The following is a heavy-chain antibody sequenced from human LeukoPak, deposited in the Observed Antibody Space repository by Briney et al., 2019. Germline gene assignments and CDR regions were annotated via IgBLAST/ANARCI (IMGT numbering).Heavy chain of an antibody. CDR2: INVDGSRK. CDR3: VGDLLIGGGSWSVPSLDS. Sequence: GSLRLSCAASGFIFSNYWMHWVRQVPGKGPLWVSRINVDGSRKIYADSVKGRFAISRNNAKNTVSLQMNSLRVDDTAVYYCVGDLLIGGGSWSVPSLDSWGQGILVTVSS. J-gene: IGHJ4*02. D-gene: IGHD1-14*01. V-gene: IGHV3-74*01. CDR1: GFIFSNYW.